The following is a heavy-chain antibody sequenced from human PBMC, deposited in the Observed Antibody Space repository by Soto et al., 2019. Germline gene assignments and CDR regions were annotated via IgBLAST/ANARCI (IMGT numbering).Heavy chain of an antibody. Sequence: ASVKVSCKASGYTFTSYDIDWVRQATGQGLEWMGWMNPNSGNTGYAQKFQGRVTMTRNTSIGTAYMELSSLRSEDTAVYYCARNPGTVDFDWFFFDYWGQGTLVTVSS. J-gene: IGHJ4*02. CDR1: GYTFTSYD. V-gene: IGHV1-8*01. D-gene: IGHD3-9*01. CDR2: MNPNSGNT. CDR3: ARNPGTVDFDWFFFDY.